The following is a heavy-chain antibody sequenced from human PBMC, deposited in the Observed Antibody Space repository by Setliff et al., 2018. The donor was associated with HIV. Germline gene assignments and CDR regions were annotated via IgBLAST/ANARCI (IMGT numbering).Heavy chain of an antibody. CDR2: IKQDGSEM. V-gene: IGHV3-7*01. CDR3: ATQTGFYNSHWYDY. Sequence: GGSLRLSCVASGLPFYNYWMTWLRRAPGRGLEWVANIKQDGSEMHYIESVKGRFTIFRDNAKNSVFLQMNSLRAEDTGVYYCATQTGFYNSHWYDYWGQGTMVTVSS. CDR1: GLPFYNYW. J-gene: IGHJ4*02. D-gene: IGHD6-13*01.